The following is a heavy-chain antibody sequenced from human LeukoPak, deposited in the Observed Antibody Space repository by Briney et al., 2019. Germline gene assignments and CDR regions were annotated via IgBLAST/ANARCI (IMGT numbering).Heavy chain of an antibody. CDR3: AREDTLVGASTFDY. V-gene: IGHV3-7*01. Sequence: GGSLKLSCAPSGFTFSSYWMTWVRQAPGKGLEWVANIKEDGSEKYYVDSVKGRFTISRDNAKNSLYLQMNSLRAEDTAVYYCAREDTLVGASTFDYWGQGTLVTVSS. D-gene: IGHD1-26*01. CDR2: IKEDGSEK. J-gene: IGHJ4*02. CDR1: GFTFSSYW.